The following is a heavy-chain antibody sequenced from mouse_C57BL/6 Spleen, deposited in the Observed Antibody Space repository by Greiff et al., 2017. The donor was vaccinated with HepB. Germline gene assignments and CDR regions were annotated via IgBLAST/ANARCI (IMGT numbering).Heavy chain of an antibody. J-gene: IGHJ2*01. CDR3: ARGGLGGYFDY. Sequence: EVKLQESGGGLVKPGGSLKLSCAASGFTFSDYGMHWVRQAPEKGLEWVAYISSGSSTIYYADTVKGRFTISRDNAKNTLFLQMTSLRSEDTAMYYCARGGLGGYFDYWGQGTTLTVSS. V-gene: IGHV5-17*01. CDR2: ISSGSSTI. D-gene: IGHD4-1*01. CDR1: GFTFSDYG.